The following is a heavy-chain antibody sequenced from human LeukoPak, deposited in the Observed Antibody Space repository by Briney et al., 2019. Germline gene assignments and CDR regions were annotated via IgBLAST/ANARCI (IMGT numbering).Heavy chain of an antibody. V-gene: IGHV5-51*01. CDR2: IYPGDSDT. J-gene: IGHJ4*02. D-gene: IGHD3-3*01. Sequence: GEPLQISCQCSGSNFTSYWIAWVRQLHGKGLEWMGIIYPGDSDTRYSPSIEGQVTMSADKCISTACAQGSSLKASDTAMYYCARFGSGDYFDSWGQGTLVTVSS. CDR3: ARFGSGDYFDS. CDR1: GSNFTSYW.